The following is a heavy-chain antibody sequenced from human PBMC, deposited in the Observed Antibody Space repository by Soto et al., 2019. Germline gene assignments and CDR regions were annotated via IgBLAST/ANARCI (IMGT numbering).Heavy chain of an antibody. CDR1: GFTFSSYA. D-gene: IGHD2-21*02. V-gene: IGHV3-23*01. CDR3: AKAPYCGGDCYPYYFDY. Sequence: GGSLSLSCAASGFTFSSYAMSWVRPAPGKGLEWVSATSGSGGSTYYADSVKGRFTISRDNSKNTLYLQMNSLRAEDTAVYYCAKAPYCGGDCYPYYFDYWGQGTLVTVS. J-gene: IGHJ4*02. CDR2: TSGSGGST.